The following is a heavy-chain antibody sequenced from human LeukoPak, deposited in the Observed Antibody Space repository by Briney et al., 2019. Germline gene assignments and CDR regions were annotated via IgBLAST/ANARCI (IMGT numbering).Heavy chain of an antibody. CDR3: ARDLDYYYDSSGYYGY. V-gene: IGHV1-46*01. D-gene: IGHD3-22*01. Sequence: ASVKVSCKASGYTFTCYYMHWVRQAPGQGLEWMGIINPSGGSTSYAQKFQGRVTMTRDTSTSTVYMELSSLRSEDTAVYYCARDLDYYYDSSGYYGYWGQGTLITVSS. CDR2: INPSGGST. CDR1: GYTFTCYY. J-gene: IGHJ4*02.